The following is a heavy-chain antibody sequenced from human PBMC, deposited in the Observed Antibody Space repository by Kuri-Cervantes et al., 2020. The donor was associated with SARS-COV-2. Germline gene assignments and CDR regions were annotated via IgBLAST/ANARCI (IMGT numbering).Heavy chain of an antibody. CDR3: ARQMMSSITIFGVVITRNWFDP. J-gene: IGHJ5*02. CDR1: GFTFSSYA. V-gene: IGHV3-30-3*01. D-gene: IGHD3-3*01. Sequence: LSLTCAASGFTFSSYAMHWVRQAPGKGLEWVAVISYDGSNKYYADSVKGRFTISRDNAKNSLYLQMNSLRAEDTAVYYCARQMMSSITIFGVVITRNWFDPWGRGTLVTVSS. CDR2: ISYDGSNK.